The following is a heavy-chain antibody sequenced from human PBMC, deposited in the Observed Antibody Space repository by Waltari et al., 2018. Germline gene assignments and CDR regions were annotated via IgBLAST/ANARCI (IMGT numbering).Heavy chain of an antibody. J-gene: IGHJ4*02. CDR1: GFTFSSYA. CDR3: ARVREYSSGWSFDY. Sequence: EVQLLESGGGLVQPGGSLRLSCAASGFTFSSYAMSWVRQAPGKGLEGVSAIRGSGGSTYYADSVKGRFTISRDNSKNTLYLQMNSLRAEDTAVYYCARVREYSSGWSFDYWGQGTLVTVSS. CDR2: IRGSGGST. V-gene: IGHV3-23*01. D-gene: IGHD6-19*01.